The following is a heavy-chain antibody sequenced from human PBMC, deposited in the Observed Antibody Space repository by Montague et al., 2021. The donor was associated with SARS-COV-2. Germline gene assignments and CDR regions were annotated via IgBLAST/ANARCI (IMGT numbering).Heavy chain of an antibody. CDR3: ATGTRMYGVDF. Sequence: TLSLTCVVSGGSVSSGDYSWSWIRQSPGKGLEWIGYIYQSGSAYYNPSLKSRVTISIGTSNNQFSLNLRSVTAADTGLYYCATGTRMYGVDFWGQGTTVTVSS. CDR2: IYQSGSA. D-gene: IGHD3-10*01. J-gene: IGHJ6*02. CDR1: GGSVSSGDYS. V-gene: IGHV4-30-2*06.